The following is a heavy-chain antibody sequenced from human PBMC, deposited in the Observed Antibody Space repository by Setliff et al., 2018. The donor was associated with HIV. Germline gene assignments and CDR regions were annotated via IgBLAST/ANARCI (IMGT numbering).Heavy chain of an antibody. J-gene: IGHJ5*02. Sequence: SETLSLTCTVSGGSISTYYWSWIRQPAGKGLEWIGHIYISGSTNYNPSFNSRVTMSVDTSKNQFSLRLTSVTAADTAMYHCARDRSSGWSKDWFDTWGQGILVTVSS. V-gene: IGHV4-4*07. CDR2: IYISGST. CDR1: GGSISTYY. CDR3: ARDRSSGWSKDWFDT. D-gene: IGHD6-19*01.